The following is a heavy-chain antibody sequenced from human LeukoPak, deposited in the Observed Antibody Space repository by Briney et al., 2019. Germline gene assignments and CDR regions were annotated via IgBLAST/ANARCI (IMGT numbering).Heavy chain of an antibody. CDR2: IIPILGIA. Sequence: ASVKVSCKASGYTFTGYYMHGVRQSPGQGLEWMGRIIPILGIANYAQKFQGRVTITADKSTSTAYMDLSSLRSEDTAVYYCARDLPPYYFDYWGQGTLVTVSS. J-gene: IGHJ4*02. V-gene: IGHV1-69*04. CDR1: GYTFTGYY. CDR3: ARDLPPYYFDY.